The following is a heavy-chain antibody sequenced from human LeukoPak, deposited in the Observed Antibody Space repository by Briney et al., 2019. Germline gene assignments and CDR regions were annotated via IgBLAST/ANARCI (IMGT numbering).Heavy chain of an antibody. CDR1: GYSFTSYG. Sequence: ASVKVSCKASGYSFTSYGISWVRQAPGQGLEWMGWINPNSGGTNYAQKFQGRVTMTRDTSISTAYMELSRLRSDDTAVYYCARPIATYYYDSGSYYSLDPWGQGTLVTVSS. D-gene: IGHD3-10*01. V-gene: IGHV1-2*02. J-gene: IGHJ5*02. CDR2: INPNSGGT. CDR3: ARPIATYYYDSGSYYSLDP.